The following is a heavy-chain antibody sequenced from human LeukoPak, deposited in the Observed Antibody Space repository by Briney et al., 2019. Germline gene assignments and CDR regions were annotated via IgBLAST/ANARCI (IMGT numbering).Heavy chain of an antibody. Sequence: ASVKVSCKASGYTFTGYYMHWVRQAPGQGLEWMGWINPNSGGTNYAQKFQGRATMTRDTSISTAYMELSRLRSDDTAVYYCARSKVVVAAKVFDYWGQGTLVTVSS. J-gene: IGHJ4*02. D-gene: IGHD2-15*01. CDR1: GYTFTGYY. CDR2: INPNSGGT. V-gene: IGHV1-2*02. CDR3: ARSKVVVAAKVFDY.